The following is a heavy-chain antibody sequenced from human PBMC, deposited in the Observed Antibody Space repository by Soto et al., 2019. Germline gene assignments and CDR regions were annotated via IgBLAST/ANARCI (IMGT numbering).Heavy chain of an antibody. CDR1: GGSISSGDYY. V-gene: IGHV4-30-4*01. CDR3: ARSYVDTAMVLVADDAFDI. CDR2: IYYSGST. J-gene: IGHJ3*02. Sequence: PSETLSLTCTVSGGSISSGDYYWSWIRQPPGKGLEWIGYIYYSGSTYYNPSLRSRVTISVDTSKNQFSLKLSSVTAADTAVYYCARSYVDTAMVLVADDAFDIWGQGTMVTVSS. D-gene: IGHD5-18*01.